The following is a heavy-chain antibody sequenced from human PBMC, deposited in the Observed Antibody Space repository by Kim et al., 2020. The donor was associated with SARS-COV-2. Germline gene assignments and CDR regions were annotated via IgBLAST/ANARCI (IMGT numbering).Heavy chain of an antibody. CDR1: GFTFSSYA. CDR3: AKGSGYQLLYHWFDP. J-gene: IGHJ5*02. CDR2: ISGSGGST. V-gene: IGHV3-23*01. D-gene: IGHD2-2*02. Sequence: GGSLRLSCAASGFTFSSYAMSWVRQAPGKGLEWVSAISGSGGSTYYADSVKGRFTISRVNSKNTLYLQMNILRAEDTAVYYCAKGSGYQLLYHWFDPWGQGTLVTVSS.